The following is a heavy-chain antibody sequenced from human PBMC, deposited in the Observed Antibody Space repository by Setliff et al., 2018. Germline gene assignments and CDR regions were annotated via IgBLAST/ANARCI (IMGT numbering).Heavy chain of an antibody. Sequence: GGSLRLSCVASGFIFNKFGMHWVRQAPGKGLEWLAFIQYDGSDKYHADSVKGRFTISGDNSKNTLYLQMNSLRAEDTAVYYCAKEKYSSTWYERKPFDCWGQGTLVTVSS. V-gene: IGHV3-30*02. D-gene: IGHD6-13*01. CDR2: IQYDGSDK. J-gene: IGHJ4*02. CDR3: AKEKYSSTWYERKPFDC. CDR1: GFIFNKFG.